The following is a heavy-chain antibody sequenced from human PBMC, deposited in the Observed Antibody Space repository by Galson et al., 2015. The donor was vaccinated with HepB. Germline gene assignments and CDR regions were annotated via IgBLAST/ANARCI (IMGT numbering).Heavy chain of an antibody. CDR2: IHGGNNK. CDR3: AQLGTGY. Sequence: SLRLSCAASGFSISSHYMNWVRRAPGKGLEWVSLIHGGNNKYYADSVRGRFTISRDDSVNTLFLQMNSLRAEDTAVYYCAQLGTGYWGQGTLVTVSS. J-gene: IGHJ4*02. D-gene: IGHD6-13*01. CDR1: GFSISSHY. V-gene: IGHV3-53*01.